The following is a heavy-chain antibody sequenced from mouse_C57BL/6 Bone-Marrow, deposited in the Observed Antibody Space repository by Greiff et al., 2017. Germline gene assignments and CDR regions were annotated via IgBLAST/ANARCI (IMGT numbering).Heavy chain of an antibody. V-gene: IGHV1-69*01. CDR2: IDPSDSYT. Sequence: QVQLQQPGAELVMPGASVKLSCKASGYTFTSYWMHWVKQRPGQGLEWIGEIDPSDSYTNYNQKFKGKSTLTVDKSSSTAYMQLSSLTSEDSAVYYCARSHYGSSYDWYFDVWGTGTPVTVSS. CDR3: ARSHYGSSYDWYFDV. CDR1: GYTFTSYW. J-gene: IGHJ1*03. D-gene: IGHD1-1*01.